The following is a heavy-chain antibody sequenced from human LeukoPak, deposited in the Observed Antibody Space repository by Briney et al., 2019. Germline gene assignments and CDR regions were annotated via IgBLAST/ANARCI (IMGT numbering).Heavy chain of an antibody. CDR3: ATGGAVAGRFAY. V-gene: IGHV3-7*01. CDR2: IKEDGNEI. J-gene: IGHJ4*02. CDR1: GFIFSSNC. Sequence: QSGGSLRLSCAVSGFIFSSNCMSWVRQAPGKGLEWVAKIKEDGNEIYYVDSVKGRFTISRDNTKNSLFLQMNSLRAEDTAVYYCATGGAVAGRFAYWGQGTLVTVS. D-gene: IGHD6-19*01.